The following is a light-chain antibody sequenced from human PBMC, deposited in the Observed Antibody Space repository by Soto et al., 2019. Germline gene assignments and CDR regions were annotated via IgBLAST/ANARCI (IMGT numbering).Light chain of an antibody. CDR3: SSYTSSNTFV. CDR1: SSDVGRYNY. J-gene: IGLJ1*01. V-gene: IGLV2-14*01. CDR2: DVS. Sequence: QSALAQPASVSVSPGQSIAISCTGTSSDVGRYNYVSWFQQHPGKAPKLMIYDVSNRPSGVSDRFSGSKSGNTASLTISGLQAEDEADYYCSSYTSSNTFVFGTGTKVTVL.